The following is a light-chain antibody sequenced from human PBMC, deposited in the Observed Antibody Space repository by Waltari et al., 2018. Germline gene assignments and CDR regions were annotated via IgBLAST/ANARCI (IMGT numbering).Light chain of an antibody. Sequence: DIVMTPSPDSLAVSLGERATINCKSNQSLFYSYNNKNYLTWYQHKPGQPPKLLIYWASTRESGVPDRFSGGGSGTDFTLTISSLQAEDVAIYYCQQYFGTPRTFGGGTRVEIK. CDR2: WAS. CDR3: QQYFGTPRT. J-gene: IGKJ4*01. CDR1: QSLFYSYNNKNY. V-gene: IGKV4-1*01.